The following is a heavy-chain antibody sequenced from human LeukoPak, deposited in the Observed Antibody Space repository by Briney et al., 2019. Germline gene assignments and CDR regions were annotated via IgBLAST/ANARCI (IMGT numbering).Heavy chain of an antibody. CDR3: ARYPDYDFWSGYGLGLLDV. CDR1: GYTFTSYV. Sequence: ASVKVSCKASGYTFTSYVMNWVRQAPGQGLEWMGWINTNTGNPTYAQGFTGRFVFSLDTSVSTAYLQISSLKAEDTAVYYCARYPDYDFWSGYGLGLLDVWGKGTTVTVSS. D-gene: IGHD3-3*01. CDR2: INTNTGNP. V-gene: IGHV7-4-1*02. J-gene: IGHJ6*04.